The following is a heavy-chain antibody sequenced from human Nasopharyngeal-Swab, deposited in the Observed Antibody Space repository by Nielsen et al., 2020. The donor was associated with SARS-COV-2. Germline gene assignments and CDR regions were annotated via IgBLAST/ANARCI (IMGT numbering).Heavy chain of an antibody. Sequence: GESLKISCAASGFPFSSYAMHWVRQAPGKGLEWVAVISYDGSNKYYADSVKGRFTISRDNSKNTLYLQMNSLRAEDTAVYYCAREGIVGATDLSFDYWGQGTLVTVSS. D-gene: IGHD1-26*01. J-gene: IGHJ4*02. V-gene: IGHV3-30-3*01. CDR1: GFPFSSYA. CDR3: AREGIVGATDLSFDY. CDR2: ISYDGSNK.